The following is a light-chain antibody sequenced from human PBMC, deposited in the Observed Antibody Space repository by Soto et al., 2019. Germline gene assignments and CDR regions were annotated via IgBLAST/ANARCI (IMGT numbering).Light chain of an antibody. J-gene: IGKJ4*02. Sequence: EIVLTQSPATLSLSPGERATLSCRASQSVSSYLAWYQQKPGQAHRLLIYDASNRATGIRARFSGSGSGTDFTLTISSLEHEDFAVYYCQQRSNWPPALTFGGGTKVEIK. CDR3: QQRSNWPPALT. CDR2: DAS. V-gene: IGKV3-11*01. CDR1: QSVSSY.